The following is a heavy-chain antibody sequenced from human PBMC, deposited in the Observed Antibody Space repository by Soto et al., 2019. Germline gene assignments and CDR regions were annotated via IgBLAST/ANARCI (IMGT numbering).Heavy chain of an antibody. J-gene: IGHJ4*02. Sequence: PGGSLRLSCAASGFTFSIYGMHWVRQAPGKGLEWVAVISYDGNNKYYADSVKGRFTISRDNSKNTLYLQMNSLRPEDTAVYYCAKDHLETTVTTPSYRGQGTLVTVSS. V-gene: IGHV3-30*18. CDR3: AKDHLETTVTTPSY. CDR2: ISYDGNNK. D-gene: IGHD4-17*01. CDR1: GFTFSIYG.